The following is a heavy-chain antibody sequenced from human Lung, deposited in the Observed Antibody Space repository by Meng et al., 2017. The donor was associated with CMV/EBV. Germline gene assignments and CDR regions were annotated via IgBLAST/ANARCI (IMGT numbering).Heavy chain of an antibody. D-gene: IGHD1-1*01. CDR2: ISPYNGDT. CDR1: GYTFIDYH. J-gene: IGHJ4*02. V-gene: IGHV1-2*04. CDR3: ARAIVKNGKRQFDY. Sequence: QVQLAQSGAEVKEPGASVKLSCKTSGYTFIDYHIHWVRQAPGQGLDWMGWISPYNGDTIYARDFQGWVTMTRDTSNRTLYMEVSRLRFDDTAVYYCARAIVKNGKRQFDYWGQGTLVTVSS.